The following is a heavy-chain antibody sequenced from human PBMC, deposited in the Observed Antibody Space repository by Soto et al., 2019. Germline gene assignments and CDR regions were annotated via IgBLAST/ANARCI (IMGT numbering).Heavy chain of an antibody. J-gene: IGHJ2*01. D-gene: IGHD2-21*02. CDR1: GFTFSSYA. CDR2: ISYDGSNK. V-gene: IGHV3-30-3*01. CDR3: ARRLWRDDCNGGYFDL. Sequence: QVQLVESGGGVVQPGRSLRLSCAASGFTFSSYAMHWVRQAPGKGLEWVAVISYDGSNKYYADSVKGRFTISRDNSKNTLYLPMNGLRTEDTAVYYCARRLWRDDCNGGYFDLWGLGTLVTVAS.